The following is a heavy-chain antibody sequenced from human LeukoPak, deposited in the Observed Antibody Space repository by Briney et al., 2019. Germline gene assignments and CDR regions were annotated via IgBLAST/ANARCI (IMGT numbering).Heavy chain of an antibody. J-gene: IGHJ4*02. Sequence: ASETLSLTCTVSGGSISSNSYYWAWIRRPPGKGLEWIATISYSGNTYYNPSLQSRLTISVETSKTQFSLRLTSVTAADTAVYYCASRYRGGDCYYAYWGQGTLVTVSS. V-gene: IGHV4-39*07. CDR2: ISYSGNT. D-gene: IGHD2-21*02. CDR1: GGSISSNSYY. CDR3: ASRYRGGDCYYAY.